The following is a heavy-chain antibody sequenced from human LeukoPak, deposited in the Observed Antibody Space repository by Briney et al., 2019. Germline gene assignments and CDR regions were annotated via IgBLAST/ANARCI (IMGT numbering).Heavy chain of an antibody. V-gene: IGHV4-30-4*01. CDR2: IYSSGST. D-gene: IGHD3-22*01. CDR1: GVSISSGDYY. CDR3: PRPYYYDSRIDP. J-gene: IGHJ5*02. Sequence: SETLSLTCTVSGVSISSGDYYWSWIRQPPGKSLEWIGYIYSSGSTYYNPSLKSRATVSLDTSKNQLSLKLSSVTAADTAVYYCPRPYYYDSRIDPWGQGTLVTVSS.